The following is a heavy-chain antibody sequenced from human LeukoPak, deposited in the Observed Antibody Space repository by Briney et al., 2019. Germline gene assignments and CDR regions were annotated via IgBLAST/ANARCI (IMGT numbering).Heavy chain of an antibody. V-gene: IGHV4-38-2*02. CDR3: ASQANYDILTGYLYYFDY. J-gene: IGHJ4*02. CDR2: IYHSGST. D-gene: IGHD3-9*01. CDR1: GYSISSGYY. Sequence: SGTLSLTCTVSGYSISSGYYWGWIRQPPGKGLEWIGSIYHSGSTYYNPSLKSRVTISVDTSKNQFSLKLSSVTAADTAVYYCASQANYDILTGYLYYFDYWGQGTLVTVSS.